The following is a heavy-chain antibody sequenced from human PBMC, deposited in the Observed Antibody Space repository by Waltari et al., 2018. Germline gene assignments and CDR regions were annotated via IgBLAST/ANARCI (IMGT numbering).Heavy chain of an antibody. Sequence: QVQLQQSGPGLVKPSQTLSLTCAISGDSVSSNSAAWNWIRQSPSRGLEWLGRTYYKSKWYNEYAVALKSRININPDAAKNPFSLQLNSVTPEDTAVYYCARDLRGSSYDYYYYGMDVWGQGTTVTVSS. J-gene: IGHJ6*02. V-gene: IGHV6-1*01. CDR3: ARDLRGSSYDYYYYGMDV. CDR1: GDSVSSNSAA. D-gene: IGHD3-10*01. CDR2: TYYKSKWYN.